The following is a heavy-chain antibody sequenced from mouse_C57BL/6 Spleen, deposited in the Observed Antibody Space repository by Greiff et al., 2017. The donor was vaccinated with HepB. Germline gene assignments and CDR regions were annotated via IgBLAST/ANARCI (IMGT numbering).Heavy chain of an antibody. CDR1: GYTFTNYW. Sequence: QVQLQQSGAELVRPGTSVKMSCKASGYTFTNYWIGWAKQRPGHGLEWIGDIYPGGGYTNYNEKFKGKATRTADKSSSTAYMQFSSLTSEDSAIYYCARGEYYYGSSHWYFDVWGTGTTVTVSS. J-gene: IGHJ1*03. V-gene: IGHV1-63*01. CDR3: ARGEYYYGSSHWYFDV. CDR2: IYPGGGYT. D-gene: IGHD1-1*01.